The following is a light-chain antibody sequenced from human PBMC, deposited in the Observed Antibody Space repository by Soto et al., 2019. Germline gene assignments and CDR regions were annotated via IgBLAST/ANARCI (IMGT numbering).Light chain of an antibody. CDR2: GNT. V-gene: IGLV1-40*01. CDR1: SSNIGAGYD. Sequence: QSALTQPPSVSGAPGQRVTISCTGSSSNIGAGYDVHWYQQVPVTAPKLLIYGNTNRPSGVPDRFSASKSGTSASLAITGLQAEDEADYYCLSYDSSLSGYVFGTGTKVTVL. CDR3: LSYDSSLSGYV. J-gene: IGLJ1*01.